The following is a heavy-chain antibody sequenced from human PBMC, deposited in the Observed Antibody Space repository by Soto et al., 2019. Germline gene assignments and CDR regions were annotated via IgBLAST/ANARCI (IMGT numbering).Heavy chain of an antibody. CDR2: INSDGSST. CDR1: GVTFSSYW. J-gene: IGHJ5*02. D-gene: IGHD6-13*01. V-gene: IGHV3-74*01. Sequence: WGPLRLSWAAAGVTFSSYWRHWVLQTPGKGLVWVSRINSDGSSTSYADSVKGRFTISRDNAKNTLYLQMNSLRAEDTAVYYCARPNPQQLVPTNWFDPWGQGTLVTVSS. CDR3: ARPNPQQLVPTNWFDP.